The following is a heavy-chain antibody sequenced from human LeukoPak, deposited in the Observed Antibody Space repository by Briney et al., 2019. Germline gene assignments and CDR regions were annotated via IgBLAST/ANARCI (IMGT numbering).Heavy chain of an antibody. Sequence: SETLSLTCTVSGDSISTSNSYWGWIRQPPGKGLEWIGSIYYSGNTYYNASLKSRVTISVDTSKNQFSLKLSSVTAADTAVYYCARVRLAAAGTGGWFDPWGQGTLVTVSS. V-gene: IGHV4-39*01. CDR2: IYYSGNT. CDR3: ARVRLAAAGTGGWFDP. D-gene: IGHD6-13*01. CDR1: GDSISTSNSY. J-gene: IGHJ5*02.